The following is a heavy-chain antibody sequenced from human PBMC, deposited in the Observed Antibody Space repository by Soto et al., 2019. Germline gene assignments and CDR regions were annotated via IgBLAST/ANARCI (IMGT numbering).Heavy chain of an antibody. J-gene: IGHJ4*02. CDR3: ARPEGLATISYYFDS. V-gene: IGHV4-39*01. D-gene: IGHD3-9*01. CDR1: GDSINSDNYY. Sequence: QLQLQESGPGLVKPSETLSLTCSVSGDSINSDNYYWGWIRQPPGKGLERIGSIYYRGNTYYNPSTKSRVTRPLDKCKSQFSLKLNSVTAADSAVYCCARPEGLATISYYFDSLGQGTLVTVSS. CDR2: IYYRGNT.